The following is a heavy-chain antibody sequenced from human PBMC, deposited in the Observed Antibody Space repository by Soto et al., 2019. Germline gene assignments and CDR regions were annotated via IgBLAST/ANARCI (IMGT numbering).Heavy chain of an antibody. Sequence: GGSLRLSCAASGFPFRNFGMHWVRQAPGKGLEWVAVIWYDGSNKYYPDPAKGRFTISRDNSKNTLYLQMNSLRAEDTAVYYCARDAYYDFWSGYYGGEYYCYYYMDVWGKGTTVTVSS. CDR1: GFPFRNFG. CDR3: ARDAYYDFWSGYYGGEYYCYYYMDV. D-gene: IGHD3-3*01. J-gene: IGHJ6*03. V-gene: IGHV3-33*01. CDR2: IWYDGSNK.